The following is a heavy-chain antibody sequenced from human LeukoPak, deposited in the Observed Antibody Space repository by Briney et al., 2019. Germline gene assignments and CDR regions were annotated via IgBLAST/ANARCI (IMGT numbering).Heavy chain of an antibody. J-gene: IGHJ4*02. CDR2: ISGSGGST. V-gene: IGHV3-23*01. CDR3: AKDQKWELLPFDY. Sequence: GGSLRLSCAASGFTFSSYAMSWVRQAPGKGLEWVSAISGSGGSTYYADSVKGRFTISRDNSKNTLYLQMNSLRAEDKAVYYCAKDQKWELLPFDYWGQGTLVTVSS. D-gene: IGHD1-26*01. CDR1: GFTFSSYA.